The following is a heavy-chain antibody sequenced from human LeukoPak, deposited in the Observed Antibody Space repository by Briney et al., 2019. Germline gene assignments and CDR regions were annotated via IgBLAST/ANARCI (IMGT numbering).Heavy chain of an antibody. CDR1: GFSVSNKY. CDR3: ARDNSLGQWLGSS. Sequence: PGGSLRLSCAASGFSVSNKYMSWVRQAAGKGLEWVSVIYTGGDTYYADSVRGRFTISRDNAKNSLYLQMNSLRAEDTAVYYCARDNSLGQWLGSSWGQGTLVSVSS. D-gene: IGHD6-19*01. CDR2: IYTGGDT. J-gene: IGHJ5*02. V-gene: IGHV3-53*01.